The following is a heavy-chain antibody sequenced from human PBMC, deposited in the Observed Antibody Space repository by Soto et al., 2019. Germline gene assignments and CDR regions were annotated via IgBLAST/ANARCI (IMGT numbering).Heavy chain of an antibody. D-gene: IGHD5-18*01. V-gene: IGHV4-30-2*01. CDR3: ARGRGYSYGYYFDY. Sequence: SETLSLTCAVSGGSISSGGYSWSWIRQPPGKGLEWIGYIYHSGSTYYNPSLKSRVTISVDRSKNQFSLKLSSVTAADTAVYYCARGRGYSYGYYFDYWGQGTLVTVSS. CDR1: GGSISSGGYS. CDR2: IYHSGST. J-gene: IGHJ4*02.